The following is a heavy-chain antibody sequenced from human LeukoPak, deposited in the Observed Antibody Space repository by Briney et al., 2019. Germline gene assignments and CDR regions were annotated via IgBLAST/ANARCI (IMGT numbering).Heavy chain of an antibody. V-gene: IGHV4-34*01. CDR2: INPSGST. CDR1: GGSFSGYH. J-gene: IGHJ6*03. D-gene: IGHD3-22*01. Sequence: PSETLSLTCAVYGGSFSGYHWTWIRQSPGKGLEWIGDINPSGSTNYNPSLKSRVTISVDTSKNQFSLKLSSVTAADTAVYYCARTNYYDSSGYRYYYYYYYMDVWGKGTTVTVSS. CDR3: ARTNYYDSSGYRYYYYYYYMDV.